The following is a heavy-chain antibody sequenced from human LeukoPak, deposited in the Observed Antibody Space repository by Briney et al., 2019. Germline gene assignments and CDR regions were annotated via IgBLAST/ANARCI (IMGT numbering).Heavy chain of an antibody. CDR3: ARGMYGDSVGMDV. CDR2: MNSDGSTI. J-gene: IGHJ6*02. V-gene: IGHV3-74*01. D-gene: IGHD2-21*02. CDR1: GFTFSTYW. Sequence: GGSLRLSCAASGFTFSTYWMYWVRQAPGKGLMWVSRMNSDGSTIRYADSVKGRFTISRDNAKNTLYLQMNSLRVEDTAVYYCARGMYGDSVGMDVWGQGTTVTVSS.